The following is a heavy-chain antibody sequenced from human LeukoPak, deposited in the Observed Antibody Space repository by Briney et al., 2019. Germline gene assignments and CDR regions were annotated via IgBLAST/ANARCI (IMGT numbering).Heavy chain of an antibody. CDR2: ISYDGSNK. CDR3: AKEASISAFGELLLYYYGMDV. D-gene: IGHD3-10*01. J-gene: IGHJ6*02. Sequence: GGSLRLSCAASGFTFSSYAMLWVRQAPGKGLEWVAVISYDGSNKYYADSVKGRFTISRDNSKNTLYLQMNSLRAEDTALYYCAKEASISAFGELLLYYYGMDVWGQGTTVTVSS. CDR1: GFTFSSYA. V-gene: IGHV3-30-3*01.